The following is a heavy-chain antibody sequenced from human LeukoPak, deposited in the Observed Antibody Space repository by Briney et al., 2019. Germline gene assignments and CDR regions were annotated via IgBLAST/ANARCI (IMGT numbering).Heavy chain of an antibody. CDR2: ISATSTFI. D-gene: IGHD2-21*01. CDR3: ATIPTGGLVRAGVIDV. Sequence: RSGGSLSLSYSASGFTFSRHHMTWVRQAPGRGLEWVSSISATSTFIEDADSVKGRFTISRDNAKNSVYLQMDSLKDEDTAVYYCATIPTGGLVRAGVIDVWGQGTTVTVSS. V-gene: IGHV3-21*01. J-gene: IGHJ6*02. CDR1: GFTFSRHH.